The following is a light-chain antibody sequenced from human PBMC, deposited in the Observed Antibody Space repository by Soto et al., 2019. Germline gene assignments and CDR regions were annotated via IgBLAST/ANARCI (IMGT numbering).Light chain of an antibody. Sequence: EIVLTQSPGTLSFSPGERATLTCRASQSVSSSYLAWFQQKPGQAPRLLIYGASSRATGIPDRFSGSGSVTDFTLTISRLEPEDFAVYYCQQYGNAPFTFGPGTKVDIK. V-gene: IGKV3-20*01. CDR2: GAS. CDR1: QSVSSSY. CDR3: QQYGNAPFT. J-gene: IGKJ3*01.